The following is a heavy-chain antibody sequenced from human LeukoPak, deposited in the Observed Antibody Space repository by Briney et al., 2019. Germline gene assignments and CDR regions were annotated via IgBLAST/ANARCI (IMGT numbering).Heavy chain of an antibody. Sequence: GGSLRLSCAASGYTFSHAWMSWVRQAPGKGLEWVANIKQDGSEKYYVDSVKGRFTISRDNSKNTLYLQMNSLRAEDTAVYYCAKRPTYNWNYWFDPWGQGTLVTVSS. J-gene: IGHJ5*02. CDR3: AKRPTYNWNYWFDP. CDR1: GYTFSHAW. D-gene: IGHD1-7*01. V-gene: IGHV3-7*03. CDR2: IKQDGSEK.